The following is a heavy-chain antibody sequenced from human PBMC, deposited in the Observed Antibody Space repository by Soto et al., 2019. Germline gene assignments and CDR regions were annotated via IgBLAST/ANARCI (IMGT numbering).Heavy chain of an antibody. Sequence: QLQLQESGPGLVKPSETLSLTCTVSGGSISSSSYYWGWIRQPPGKGLEWIGSIYYSGSTYYNPSLKSRVTISVDTSKNQFSLKLSSVTAADTAVYYCARHDSSSWSMDVWGQGTTVTVSS. CDR2: IYYSGST. J-gene: IGHJ6*02. CDR3: ARHDSSSWSMDV. V-gene: IGHV4-39*01. D-gene: IGHD6-13*01. CDR1: GGSISSSSYY.